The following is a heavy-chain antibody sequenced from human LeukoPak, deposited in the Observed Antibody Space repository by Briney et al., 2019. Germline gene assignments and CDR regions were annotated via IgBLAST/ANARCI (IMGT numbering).Heavy chain of an antibody. CDR2: IWHDGSVE. V-gene: IGHV3-33*06. J-gene: IGHJ6*03. CDR1: GFMFSRLG. CDR3: AKEGDQFRGYLDD. D-gene: IGHD3-16*01. Sequence: GASLKISFTASGFMFSRLGMQWVRQAPGEGLEWVAMIWHDGSVEEYADSVKGRFTISRDNSQNTLYLQMNSLRDDDTAVYYCAKEGDQFRGYLDDWGKGTTVTVSS.